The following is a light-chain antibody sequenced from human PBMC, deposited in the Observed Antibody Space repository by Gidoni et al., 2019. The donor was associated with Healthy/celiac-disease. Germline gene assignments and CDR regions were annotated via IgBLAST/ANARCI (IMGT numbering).Light chain of an antibody. CDR3: QSADSSGTWV. CDR2: QDS. V-gene: IGLV3-25*02. CDR1: ALPKQY. Sequence: SYELTQTPSVSVSPGQTARITCSGDALPKQYAYWYQQKPGQAPVLVLYQDSERPSGIPERFSGSSSVTTVTLTISGVHAEDEADYYCQSADSSGTWVFGGGTKLTVL. J-gene: IGLJ3*02.